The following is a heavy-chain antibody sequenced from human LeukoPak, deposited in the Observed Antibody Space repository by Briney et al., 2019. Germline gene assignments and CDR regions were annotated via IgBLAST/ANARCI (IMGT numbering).Heavy chain of an antibody. CDR2: IGTDGGST. D-gene: IGHD4-23*01. J-gene: IGHJ4*02. V-gene: IGHV3-74*01. CDR3: ARGNQGNWFEY. Sequence: TGGSLRLSCVASGFSLSRHWMHWLRLAPGKGLVWVSRIGTDGGSTAYADSVRGRFTISRDNARNTLYLQMTSLRAEDTAVYYCARGNQGNWFEYWGKGALVTVSS. CDR1: GFSLSRHW.